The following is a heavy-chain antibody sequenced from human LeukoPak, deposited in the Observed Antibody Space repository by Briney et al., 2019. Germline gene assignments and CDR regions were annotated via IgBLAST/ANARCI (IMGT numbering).Heavy chain of an antibody. CDR1: GYTFSIYF. CDR3: ARVFSSGSYYID. CDR2: INPKSGGA. V-gene: IGHV1-2*06. D-gene: IGHD3-10*01. J-gene: IGHJ4*02. Sequence: GASVTVSCKASGYTFSIYFLHWLRQAPGQGLEWMGRINPKSGGALFAQNFKGRVTMTRDTSINTAYMELSNLRPDDTAVYYCARVFSSGSYYIDWGQGTLVTVSS.